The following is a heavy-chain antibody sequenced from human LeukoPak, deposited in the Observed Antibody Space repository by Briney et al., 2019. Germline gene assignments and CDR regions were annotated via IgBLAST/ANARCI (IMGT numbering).Heavy chain of an antibody. V-gene: IGHV3-7*01. CDR3: ARLRVRPSQMTTVSTFDN. D-gene: IGHD4-17*01. Sequence: GGSLRLSCVASGFPFSSHWMTWVRQAPGKGLEWVANIKQDGSEKYYVDSVKGRFTISRDNAKNSLYLQMNSLRVEDTAVYYCARLRVRPSQMTTVSTFDNWGQGTLVTVSS. CDR1: GFPFSSHW. J-gene: IGHJ4*02. CDR2: IKQDGSEK.